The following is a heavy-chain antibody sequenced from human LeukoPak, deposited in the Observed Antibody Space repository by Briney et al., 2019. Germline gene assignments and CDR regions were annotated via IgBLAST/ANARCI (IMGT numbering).Heavy chain of an antibody. Sequence: GGSLRLSCAASGFTFSSYWMSWVRQAPGKGLEWVSVIYSGGSTYYADSVKGRFTISRDNSKNTLYLQMNSLRAEDTAVYYCARVDGWELSYDDYWGQGTLVTVSS. CDR1: GFTFSSYW. J-gene: IGHJ4*02. D-gene: IGHD1-26*01. CDR2: IYSGGST. V-gene: IGHV3-66*01. CDR3: ARVDGWELSYDDY.